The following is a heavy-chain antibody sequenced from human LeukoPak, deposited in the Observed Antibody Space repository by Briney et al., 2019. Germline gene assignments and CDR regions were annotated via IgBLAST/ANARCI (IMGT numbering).Heavy chain of an antibody. CDR2: INPKSGGT. Sequence: SSVKVSCKAAGYTFIDYYIHWVRQAPGQGLEWMGWINPKSGGTHYAQKFQGRVTMTRDTSISTAYMELSRLRSDDTAVYYCARAILTGYPKSSDYWGQGTLVTVSS. V-gene: IGHV1-2*02. CDR1: GYTFIDYY. CDR3: ARAILTGYPKSSDY. D-gene: IGHD3-9*01. J-gene: IGHJ4*02.